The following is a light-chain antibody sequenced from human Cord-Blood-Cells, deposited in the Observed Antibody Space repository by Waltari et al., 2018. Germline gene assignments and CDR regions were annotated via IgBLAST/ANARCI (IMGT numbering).Light chain of an antibody. Sequence: EIVLTQSPATLSLYPGERATLSCRASQSVSSYLAWYQQKPGQAPRLLIYDASNRATGIPVRFSGSGSGTDFTLTISSLEPEDFAVYYCQQRSNWPLITFGQGTRLEIK. CDR2: DAS. J-gene: IGKJ5*01. V-gene: IGKV3-11*01. CDR1: QSVSSY. CDR3: QQRSNWPLIT.